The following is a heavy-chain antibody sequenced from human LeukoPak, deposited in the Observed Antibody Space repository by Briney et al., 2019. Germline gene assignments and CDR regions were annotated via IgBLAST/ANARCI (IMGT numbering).Heavy chain of an antibody. V-gene: IGHV1-2*02. D-gene: IGHD1-7*01. CDR1: GYTFTDHF. CDR3: VRDALNWNYDY. CDR2: ISPTNGDT. J-gene: IGHJ4*02. Sequence: ASVKVPCKASGYTFTDHFMHWVRQAPGQGLEWMGWISPTNGDTRYAQNFQGRVTMTRDTSISTAYMELSRLRSDDTAVYYCVRDALNWNYDYWGQGTLVAVSS.